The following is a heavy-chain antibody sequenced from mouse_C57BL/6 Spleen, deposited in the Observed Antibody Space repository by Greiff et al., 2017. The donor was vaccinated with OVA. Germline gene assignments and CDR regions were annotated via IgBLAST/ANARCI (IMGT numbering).Heavy chain of an antibody. CDR2: IYPGDGDT. CDR1: GYAFSSSW. V-gene: IGHV1-82*01. Sequence: QVQLQQSGPELVKPGASVKISCKASGYAFSSSWMNWVKQRPGTGLEWIGRIYPGDGDTNYNGKFKGKATLTADKSSITAYMQLSSLSSEDSSVYFCARSEGSTMVTTDFDYWGQGTTRTVSS. J-gene: IGHJ2*01. CDR3: ARSEGSTMVTTDFDY. D-gene: IGHD2-2*01.